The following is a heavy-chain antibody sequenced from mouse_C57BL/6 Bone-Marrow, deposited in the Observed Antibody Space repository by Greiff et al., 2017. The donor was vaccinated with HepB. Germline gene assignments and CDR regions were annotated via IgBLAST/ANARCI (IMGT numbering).Heavy chain of an antibody. V-gene: IGHV1-80*01. D-gene: IGHD2-1*01. CDR1: GYAFSSYW. CDR2: IYPGDGDT. J-gene: IGHJ2*01. CDR3: ARELPYYFDY. Sequence: QVHVKQSGAELVKPGASVKSSCKASGYAFSSYWMNWVKQRPGKGLEWIGQIYPGDGDTNYNGKFKGKATLTADKSSSTAYMQLSSLTSEDSAVYFCARELPYYFDYWGQGTTLTVSS.